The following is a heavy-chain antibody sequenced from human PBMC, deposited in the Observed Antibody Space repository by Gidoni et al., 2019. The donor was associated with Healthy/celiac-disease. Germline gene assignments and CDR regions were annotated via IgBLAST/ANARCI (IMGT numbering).Heavy chain of an antibody. CDR3: ARDRRLRGIGMYDY. CDR2: IYYSGST. V-gene: IGHV4-31*03. CDR1: GGSISSGGYY. D-gene: IGHD4-17*01. Sequence: QVQLQESGPGLVKPSQTLSLTCTVSGGSISSGGYYWSWIRQHPGKGLEWIGYIYYSGSTYYNPSLKSRVTISVDTSKNQFSLKLSSVTAADTAVYYCARDRRLRGIGMYDYWGQGTLVTVSS. J-gene: IGHJ4*02.